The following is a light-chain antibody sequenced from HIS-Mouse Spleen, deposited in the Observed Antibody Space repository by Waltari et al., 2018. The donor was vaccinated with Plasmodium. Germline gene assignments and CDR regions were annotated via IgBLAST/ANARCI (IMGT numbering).Light chain of an antibody. CDR2: NAS. CDR1: QSISSR. J-gene: IGKJ1*01. CDR3: QQYTSYSWT. Sequence: DIQMTQSPSTLSSSVGDRVTITCRASQSISSRLAWYQQKPGKAPKLLIYNASSLESGVPSRFSGSGSGTEFTLTISSLQPDDFSTYYCQQYTSYSWTFGQGTKVEIK. V-gene: IGKV1-5*03.